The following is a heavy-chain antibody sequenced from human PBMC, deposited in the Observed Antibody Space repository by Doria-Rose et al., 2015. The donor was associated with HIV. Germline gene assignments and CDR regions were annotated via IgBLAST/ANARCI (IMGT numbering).Heavy chain of an antibody. CDR2: IYYSGST. V-gene: IGHV4-31*03. CDR1: GGSISSGGYY. J-gene: IGHJ5*02. CDR3: AREGWASDKGVWFDP. Sequence: QVQLQESGPGLVKPSQTLSLTCTVSGGSISSGGYYWSWIRQHPGKGLEWIGYIYYSGSTYYNPSLKSRVTIPVDTSKNQFSLKLSSVTAADTAVYYCAREGWASDKGVWFDPWGQGTLVTVSS. D-gene: IGHD3-10*01.